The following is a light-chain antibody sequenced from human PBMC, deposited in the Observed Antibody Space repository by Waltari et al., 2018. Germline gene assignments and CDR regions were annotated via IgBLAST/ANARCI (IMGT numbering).Light chain of an antibody. CDR3: CSHGGSNNFYI. CDR2: EVT. CDR1: SSDVGAYNY. J-gene: IGLJ1*01. V-gene: IGLV2-8*01. Sequence: QSALTQPPSASGSPGQSVTISCTGTSSDVGAYNYVSWYQQYPGKAPKLIIYEVTNRPSGVPDRFAGSKSGNTASLTVSGLQADDEADYYCCSHGGSNNFYIFVTGTTVTVL.